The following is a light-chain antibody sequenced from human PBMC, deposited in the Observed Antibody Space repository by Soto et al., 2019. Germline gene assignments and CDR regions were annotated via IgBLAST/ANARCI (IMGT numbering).Light chain of an antibody. J-gene: IGKJ2*01. CDR3: QQCYSTPLMYT. Sequence: DIQMTQSPPSLSASVGDRVTITCRASQSISNYLNWYQQKPGKAPKLLIYAASTLQSGVPSRFSGSGSGTDFTLTITSLQPEDFATYYCQQCYSTPLMYTFGQGTKLEIK. V-gene: IGKV1-39*01. CDR2: AAS. CDR1: QSISNY.